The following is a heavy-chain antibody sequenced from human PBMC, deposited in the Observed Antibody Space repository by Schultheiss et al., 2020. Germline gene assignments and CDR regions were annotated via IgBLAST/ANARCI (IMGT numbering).Heavy chain of an antibody. Sequence: SETLSLTCTVSGGSISSYYWSWIRQPPGKGLEWIGYIYYSGSTYYNPSLKSRVTISVDTSKNQFSLKLSSVTAADTAVYYCARVRGNWNYGELFDYWGQGTLVTVSS. CDR1: GGSISSYY. J-gene: IGHJ4*02. D-gene: IGHD1-7*01. V-gene: IGHV4-59*01. CDR3: ARVRGNWNYGELFDY. CDR2: IYYSGST.